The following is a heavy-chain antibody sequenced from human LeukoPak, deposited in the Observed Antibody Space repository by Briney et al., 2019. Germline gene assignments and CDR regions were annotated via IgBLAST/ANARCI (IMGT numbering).Heavy chain of an antibody. Sequence: GGSLRLSCAASGFRFSSYGMSWVRQAPGKGLEWVSAISGRGDSTNYADSVKGRFTISRDNSKNTLYLQMNSLRAEDTAAYHCAKGRNEDGDAALNYWGQGTLVTVSS. D-gene: IGHD4-17*01. CDR1: GFRFSSYG. CDR2: ISGRGDST. CDR3: AKGRNEDGDAALNY. V-gene: IGHV3-23*01. J-gene: IGHJ4*02.